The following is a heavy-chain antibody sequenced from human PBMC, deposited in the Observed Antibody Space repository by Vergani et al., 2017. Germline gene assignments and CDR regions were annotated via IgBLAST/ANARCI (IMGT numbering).Heavy chain of an antibody. Sequence: QVQLQESGPGLVKPSQTLSLTCTVSGGSISSGDYYWSWIRQPPGKGLEWIGEINHSGSTNYNPSLKSRVTISVDTSKNQFSLKLSAVTAADTAVYYCARGRTRAVRYWGQGTLVTVSS. CDR2: INHSGST. CDR3: ARGRTRAVRY. V-gene: IGHV4-30-4*08. J-gene: IGHJ4*02. D-gene: IGHD2-2*01. CDR1: GGSISSGDYY.